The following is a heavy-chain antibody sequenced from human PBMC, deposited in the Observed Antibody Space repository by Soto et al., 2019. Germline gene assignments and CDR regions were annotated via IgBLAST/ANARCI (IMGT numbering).Heavy chain of an antibody. Sequence: EVQLLESGGGLVQPGGSLRLSCAASGFTFSSYAMSWVRQAPGKGLEWVSAISGSGGSTYYADSVKGRFTISRDNSKNTLYLQMNSLRAEDTAVYYCQGGHYDFWSGYYNYYGMDVWGQGTTVTVSS. CDR1: GFTFSSYA. V-gene: IGHV3-23*01. J-gene: IGHJ6*02. CDR2: ISGSGGST. D-gene: IGHD3-3*01. CDR3: QGGHYDFWSGYYNYYGMDV.